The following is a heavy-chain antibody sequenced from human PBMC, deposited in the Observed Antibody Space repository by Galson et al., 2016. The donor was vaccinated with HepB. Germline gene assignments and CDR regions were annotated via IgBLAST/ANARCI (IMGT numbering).Heavy chain of an antibody. Sequence: CAISGDSVSSNSAAWNWIRQSPSRGLGWLGRTYCRSKCYNDYAVSVKTRITIDPDTAKNQFSLQLKSVTPEDTAVYYCARGSSLYTGYTSGGRNDFWGQGTLVTVSS. J-gene: IGHJ4*02. V-gene: IGHV6-1*01. CDR1: GDSVSSNSAA. CDR2: TYCRSKCYN. CDR3: ARGSSLYTGYTSGGRNDF. D-gene: IGHD6-19*01.